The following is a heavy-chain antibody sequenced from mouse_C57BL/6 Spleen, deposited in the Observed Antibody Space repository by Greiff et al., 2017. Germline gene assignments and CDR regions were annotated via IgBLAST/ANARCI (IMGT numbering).Heavy chain of an antibody. CDR2: IHPNSGST. D-gene: IGHD1-1*01. CDR3: AREGEGINLLLRYPFAY. CDR1: GYTFTSYW. J-gene: IGHJ3*01. Sequence: QVQLQQPGAELVKPGASVKLSCKASGYTFTSYWMHWVTQRPGQGLEWIGMIHPNSGSTNYNEKFKSKATLTVDKSSSTAYMQLSSLTSEDSAVYYWAREGEGINLLLRYPFAYWGQGTLVTVSA. V-gene: IGHV1-64*01.